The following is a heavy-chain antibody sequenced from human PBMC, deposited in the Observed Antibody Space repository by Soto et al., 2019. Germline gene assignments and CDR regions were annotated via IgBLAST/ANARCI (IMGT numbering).Heavy chain of an antibody. CDR3: ARIMITFGGVIVEYYFDY. V-gene: IGHV3-53*01. Sequence: GGSLRLSCAASGFTVSSNYMSWVRQAPGKGLEWVSVIYSGGSTYYADSVKGRFTISRDNSKNTLYLQMNSLRAEDTAVYYCARIMITFGGVIVEYYFDYWGQGTLVTVSS. D-gene: IGHD3-16*02. J-gene: IGHJ4*02. CDR1: GFTVSSNY. CDR2: IYSGGST.